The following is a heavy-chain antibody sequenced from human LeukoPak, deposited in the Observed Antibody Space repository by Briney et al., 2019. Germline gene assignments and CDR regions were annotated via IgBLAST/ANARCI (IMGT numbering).Heavy chain of an antibody. J-gene: IGHJ4*02. CDR2: IYYTGST. CDR1: GGSMKNRH. Sequence: SETLSLTCTVSGGSMKNRHWSWIRQPPGKGLEWIGYIYYTGSTYYNPSLKSRVTISLDTSKNQFSLKMSSVTAADTAVYYCARWVSASIDYWGQGTLVTVSS. V-gene: IGHV4-59*11. CDR3: ARWVSASIDY. D-gene: IGHD1-26*01.